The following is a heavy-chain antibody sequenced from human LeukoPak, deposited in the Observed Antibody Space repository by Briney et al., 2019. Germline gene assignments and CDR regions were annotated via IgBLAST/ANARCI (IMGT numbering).Heavy chain of an antibody. CDR1: GYTFTGYY. CDR2: INPNSGGT. CDR3: ARDTTDYYDGSGYYPHFEY. J-gene: IGHJ4*02. Sequence: ASVKVSCKASGYTFTGYYMHWVRQAPGQGLEWMGWINPNSGGTNYAQKFQGRVTMTRDTSIGTAYMELSRLRSDDTAVYYCARDTTDYYDGSGYYPHFEYWGQGTLVTVSS. V-gene: IGHV1-2*02. D-gene: IGHD3-22*01.